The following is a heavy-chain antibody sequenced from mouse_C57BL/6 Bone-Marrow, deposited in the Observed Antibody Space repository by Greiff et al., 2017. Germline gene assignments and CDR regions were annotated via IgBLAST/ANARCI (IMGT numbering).Heavy chain of an antibody. D-gene: IGHD1-1*01. CDR1: GYSFTDYN. J-gene: IGHJ1*03. V-gene: IGHV1-39*01. CDR3: ARSGTTGVPFYWYFDV. CDR2: INPNYGTT. Sequence: EVQLQQSGPELVKPGASVHISCTASGYSFTDYNMNWVKQSTGKSLEWIGVINPNYGTTSYTPKFKGKATLTVDQSSSTAYMQLNSLTSEDSAVYYCARSGTTGVPFYWYFDVWGTGTTVTVSS.